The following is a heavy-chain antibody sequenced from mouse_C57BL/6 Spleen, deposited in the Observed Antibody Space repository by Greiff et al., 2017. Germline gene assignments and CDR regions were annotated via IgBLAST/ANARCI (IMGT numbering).Heavy chain of an antibody. D-gene: IGHD1-1*01. Sequence: VQLQQSGAELAKPGASVKLSCKASGYTFTSYWMHWVKQRPGQGLEWIGYINPSSGYTKYNQKFKDKATLTAYKSSSTAYMQLSSLTYEDSAVYYCARGDVGGYYGSSYLDYWGQGTTLTVSS. CDR3: ARGDVGGYYGSSYLDY. CDR2: INPSSGYT. CDR1: GYTFTSYW. J-gene: IGHJ2*01. V-gene: IGHV1-7*01.